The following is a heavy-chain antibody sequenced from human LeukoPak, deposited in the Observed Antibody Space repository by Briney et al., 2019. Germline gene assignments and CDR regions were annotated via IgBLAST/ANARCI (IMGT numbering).Heavy chain of an antibody. CDR1: GYTFTSYY. Sequence: ASVKVSCKASGYTFTSYYKHWVRQAPGQGLEWMGIINPSGGSTSYAQKFQGRVTMTRDTSTGTVYMELGSLRSEDTAVYYCARDGTVTRHSQGMDVWGQGTTVTVSS. J-gene: IGHJ6*02. V-gene: IGHV1-46*01. D-gene: IGHD4-17*01. CDR2: INPSGGST. CDR3: ARDGTVTRHSQGMDV.